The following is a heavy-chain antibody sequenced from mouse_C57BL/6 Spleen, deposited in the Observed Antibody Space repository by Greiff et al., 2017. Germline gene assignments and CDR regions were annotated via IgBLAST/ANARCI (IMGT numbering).Heavy chain of an antibody. CDR2: IYPSDSET. D-gene: IGHD1-1*01. J-gene: IGHJ3*01. CDR1: GYTFTSYW. V-gene: IGHV1-61*01. CDR3: GSHYYGSSSWFAY. Sequence: QVQLQQPGAELVRPGSSVKLSCKASGYTFTSYWMDWVKQRPGQGLEWIGNIYPSDSETHYNQKFKDKATLTVDKSSSTAYMQLSSLTSEDSAVYYCGSHYYGSSSWFAYWGQGTLVTVSA.